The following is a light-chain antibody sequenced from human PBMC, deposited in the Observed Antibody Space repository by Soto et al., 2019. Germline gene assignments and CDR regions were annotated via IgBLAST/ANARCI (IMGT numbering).Light chain of an antibody. CDR1: QSVGSY. CDR3: QQRSNCSRT. V-gene: IGKV3-11*01. Sequence: EIVLTQSPATLSLSPGERATLSCRASQSVGSYLAWYQQKPGQAPRLLIYDASNRATGIPVRFSGSGSGTDFTLAISSLGPEDVSVYYCQQRSNCSRTFGQGTKVEIK. CDR2: DAS. J-gene: IGKJ1*01.